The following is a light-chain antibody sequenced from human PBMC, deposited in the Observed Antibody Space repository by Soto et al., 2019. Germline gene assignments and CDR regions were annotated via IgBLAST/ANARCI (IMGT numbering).Light chain of an antibody. CDR3: QQYGTAPFT. CDR2: GTS. V-gene: IGKV3-20*01. CDR1: QSVDSTY. Sequence: ETVVTQSPVTPSLSPGEGATLSCRASQSVDSTYLAWYQQKPGQAPRLLIHGTSNRASGIPDRFSGSGSGTDFTVIISRLEHDDFAVYYCQQYGTAPFTFGRGTTMEYK. J-gene: IGKJ4*01.